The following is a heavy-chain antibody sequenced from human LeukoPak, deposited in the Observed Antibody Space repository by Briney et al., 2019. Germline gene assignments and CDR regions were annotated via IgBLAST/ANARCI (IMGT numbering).Heavy chain of an antibody. CDR1: GFSLSVFW. D-gene: IGHD6-13*01. J-gene: IGHJ4*02. CDR3: ARDGQQLGF. Sequence: GGSLRLSCAASGFSLSVFWMSWVRQAPGKGLEWVANIKQDGSEKYYVDSVKGRFTISRDNAKNSLYLQMNSLRAEDTAVYYCARDGQQLGFWGQGTLVTVSS. V-gene: IGHV3-7*04. CDR2: IKQDGSEK.